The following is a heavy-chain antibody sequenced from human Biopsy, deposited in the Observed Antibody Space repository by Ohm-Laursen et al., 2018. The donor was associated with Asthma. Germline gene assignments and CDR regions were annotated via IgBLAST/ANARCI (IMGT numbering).Heavy chain of an antibody. V-gene: IGHV3-30*01. CDR1: GFSFSNFA. CDR2: ISKDASTQ. CDR3: VRDGTDDAFDI. Sequence: SLRLSCAASGFSFSNFAIHWVRQAPGKGLEWVGVISKDASTQDYADSVKGRLTMARDNSKNTLDLQMNSLREEDTAVYYCVRDGTDDAFDIWGQGTVVSVSS. D-gene: IGHD1-1*01. J-gene: IGHJ3*02.